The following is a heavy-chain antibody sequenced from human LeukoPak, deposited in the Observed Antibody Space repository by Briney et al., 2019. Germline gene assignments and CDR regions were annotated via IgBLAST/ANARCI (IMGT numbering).Heavy chain of an antibody. CDR3: ARDPSNTSGRYAYFDS. D-gene: IGHD6-19*01. J-gene: IGHJ4*02. V-gene: IGHV1-18*01. CDR1: GFTFTNFG. Sequence: ASVKVSCKASGFTFTNFGITWVRPAPGQGLEWRGWICAYNGDTKNAQKFQGRVTMTTDTSTTTAYMELRSLRSDDTAIYFCARDPSNTSGRYAYFDSWGQGTPVTVSS. CDR2: ICAYNGDT.